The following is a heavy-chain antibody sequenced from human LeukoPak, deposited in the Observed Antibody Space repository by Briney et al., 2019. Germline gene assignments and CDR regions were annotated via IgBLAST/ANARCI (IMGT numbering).Heavy chain of an antibody. Sequence: PGGSLRLSCAASGFTFSSYAMSWVRQAPGKGLEWVAVIWYDGSNKYYADSVKGRFTISRDNSKNTLYLQMNSLRAEDTAVYYCAREDGDYAATDFDYWGQGTLVTVSS. V-gene: IGHV3-33*08. D-gene: IGHD4-17*01. CDR1: GFTFSSYA. J-gene: IGHJ4*02. CDR3: AREDGDYAATDFDY. CDR2: IWYDGSNK.